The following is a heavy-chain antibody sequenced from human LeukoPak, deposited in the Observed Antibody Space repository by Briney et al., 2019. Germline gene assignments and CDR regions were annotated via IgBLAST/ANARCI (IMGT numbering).Heavy chain of an antibody. J-gene: IGHJ4*02. V-gene: IGHV4-39*01. D-gene: IGHD2-15*01. CDR1: GGSISSSSYY. Sequence: SETLSLTCTVSGGSISSSSYYWGWIRQPPGKGLEWIGSIYYSGSTHYNPSLKSRVTISVDTSKNQFSLKLSSVTAADTAVYYCARLTVVSGGFDYWGQGTLVTVSS. CDR3: ARLTVVSGGFDY. CDR2: IYYSGST.